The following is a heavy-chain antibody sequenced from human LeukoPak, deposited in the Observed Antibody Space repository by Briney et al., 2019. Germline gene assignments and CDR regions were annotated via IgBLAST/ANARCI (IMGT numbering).Heavy chain of an antibody. J-gene: IGHJ4*02. CDR1: GYSFSDYF. CDR3: ARRNYFDY. CDR2: IIPKSGAT. V-gene: IGHV1-2*02. Sequence: ASVKVSCKASGYSFSDYFIHWVRQAPGQGLEWMAWIIPKSGATNYSQKFRDRVTVTSDTSTAYMDLTRLTSDDTAVYYCARRNYFDYWGQGALVTVSS.